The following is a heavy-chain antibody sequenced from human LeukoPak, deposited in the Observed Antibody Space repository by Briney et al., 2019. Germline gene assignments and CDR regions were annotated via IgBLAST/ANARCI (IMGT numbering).Heavy chain of an antibody. CDR2: IYSGGST. J-gene: IGHJ4*02. Sequence: GGSLRLSCAASGFTVSSNYMSWVRQAPGKGLEWVSVIYSGGSTYYADSVKGRFTISRDNSKNTLYLQMNSLRAEDTAVYYCARDYHILTGYYGDPSDYWGQGTLVTVSS. CDR3: ARDYHILTGYYGDPSDY. V-gene: IGHV3-66*01. D-gene: IGHD3-9*01. CDR1: GFTVSSNY.